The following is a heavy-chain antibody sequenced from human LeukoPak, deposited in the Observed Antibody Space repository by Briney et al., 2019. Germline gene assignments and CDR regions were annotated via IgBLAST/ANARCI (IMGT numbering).Heavy chain of an antibody. Sequence: GGSLRLSCAASGFTVSSNYMSWVRQAPGKGLEWVSVIYSSGSTYYADSVKGRFTISRDNAKNSLYLQMNSLRAEDTAVYYCARDGKGLAYYFDYWGQGTLVTVSS. J-gene: IGHJ4*02. D-gene: IGHD6-19*01. V-gene: IGHV3-66*01. CDR1: GFTVSSNY. CDR2: IYSSGST. CDR3: ARDGKGLAYYFDY.